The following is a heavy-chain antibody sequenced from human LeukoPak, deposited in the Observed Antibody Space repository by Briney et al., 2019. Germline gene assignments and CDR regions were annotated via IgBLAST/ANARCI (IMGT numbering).Heavy chain of an antibody. D-gene: IGHD2-2*01. CDR2: INHSGSA. CDR3: ARGRYCSSTSCYDFQH. J-gene: IGHJ1*01. V-gene: IGHV4-34*01. CDR1: GGSFSGYY. Sequence: SETLSLTCAVYGGSFSGYYWSWIRQPPGKGLEWIGEINHSGSADYNPSLKSRVTISVDTSKNQFSLKLSSVTAADTAVYYCARGRYCSSTSCYDFQHWGQGTLVTVSS.